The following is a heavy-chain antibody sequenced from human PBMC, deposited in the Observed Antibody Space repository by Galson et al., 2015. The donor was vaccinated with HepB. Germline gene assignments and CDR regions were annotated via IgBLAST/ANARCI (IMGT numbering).Heavy chain of an antibody. D-gene: IGHD4-17*01. J-gene: IGHJ6*03. Sequence: LSLTCAVSGYSISSGYYWGWIRQPPGKGLEWIGSIYHSGSTNYNPSLKSRVTISVDTSTNQFSLKLTSVTAADTAVYYCARAVTTFPRYYYYYMDVWGKGTTVTVSS. CDR2: IYHSGST. V-gene: IGHV4-38-2*01. CDR1: GYSISSGYY. CDR3: ARAVTTFPRYYYYYMDV.